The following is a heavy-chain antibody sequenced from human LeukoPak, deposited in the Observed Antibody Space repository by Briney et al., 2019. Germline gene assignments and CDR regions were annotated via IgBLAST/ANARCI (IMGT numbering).Heavy chain of an antibody. CDR3: ARGALWFGELYY. CDR2: INHSGST. V-gene: IGHV4-34*01. CDR1: GGSFSGYY. D-gene: IGHD3-10*01. J-gene: IGHJ4*02. Sequence: SETLSLTCAVYGGSFSGYYWSWIRQPPGKGLEWIGEINHSGSTNYNPSLKSRVTISVDTSKNQFSLKLSSVTAADTVVYYCARGALWFGELYYWGQGTLVTVSS.